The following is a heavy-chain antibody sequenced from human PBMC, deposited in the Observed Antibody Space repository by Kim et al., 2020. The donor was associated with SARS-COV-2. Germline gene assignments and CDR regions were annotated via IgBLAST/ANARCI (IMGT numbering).Heavy chain of an antibody. Sequence: SVKVSCKASGGTFSSYAISWVRQAPGQGLEWMGGIIPIFGTANYAQKFQGRVTITADESTSTAYVELSSLRSQDTAGYYCASSQYFDWLSHLSYYYYSMDVWGKGTTATVSS. D-gene: IGHD3-9*01. CDR2: IIPIFGTA. J-gene: IGHJ6*03. V-gene: IGHV1-69*13. CDR1: GGTFSSYA. CDR3: ASSQYFDWLSHLSYYYYSMDV.